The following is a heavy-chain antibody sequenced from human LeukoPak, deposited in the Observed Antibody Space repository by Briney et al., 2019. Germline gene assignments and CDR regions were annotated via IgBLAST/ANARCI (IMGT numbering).Heavy chain of an antibody. V-gene: IGHV3-48*03. CDR1: GFTFSSYE. CDR3: VKDRYCPEVTCFGGGFEY. D-gene: IGHD2-8*02. Sequence: GGSLRLSCAASGFTFSSYEMNWVRQAPGKGLEWVSYISSSGSTIYYADSVKGRFTISRDNSKNTLYLRLNSLRVEDTATYYCVKDRYCPEVTCFGGGFEYWGQGTLVVVSS. J-gene: IGHJ4*02. CDR2: ISSSGSTI.